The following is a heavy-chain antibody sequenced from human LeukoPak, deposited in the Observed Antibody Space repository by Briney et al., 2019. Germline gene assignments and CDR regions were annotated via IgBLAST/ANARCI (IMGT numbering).Heavy chain of an antibody. CDR3: ARGYDYGDYVGDFDS. CDR2: IITHNGNT. Sequence: ASVKVSCKASGYTFTSYPITWLRQAPGQGLEWMGWIITHNGNTNYAQKLQGRVTMTTDTSTSTAYMELRTLRSDDTSVYYCARGYDYGDYVGDFDSWGQGTLVTASS. V-gene: IGHV1-18*01. CDR1: GYTFTSYP. D-gene: IGHD4-17*01. J-gene: IGHJ4*02.